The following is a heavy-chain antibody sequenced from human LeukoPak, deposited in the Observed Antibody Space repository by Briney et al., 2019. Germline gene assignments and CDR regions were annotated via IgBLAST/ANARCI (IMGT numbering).Heavy chain of an antibody. Sequence: ASVKVSCKASGYTFTSYGISWVRQAPGQGLEWMGWISAYNGNTNYAQKLQGRVTMTTDTSTSTAYMELRSLRSDDTAVYYCARRPVVTAIMWYFDLWGRGTLVTVSS. V-gene: IGHV1-18*01. CDR2: ISAYNGNT. D-gene: IGHD2-21*02. J-gene: IGHJ2*01. CDR1: GYTFTSYG. CDR3: ARRPVVTAIMWYFDL.